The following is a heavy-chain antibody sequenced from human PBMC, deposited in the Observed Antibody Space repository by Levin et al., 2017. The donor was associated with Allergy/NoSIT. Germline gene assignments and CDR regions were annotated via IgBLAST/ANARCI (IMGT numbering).Heavy chain of an antibody. CDR1: GGSISSNRFY. V-gene: IGHV4-39*07. Sequence: SETLSLTCTVSGGSISSNRFYWAWLRQPPGKGLEWIGSISYSGDTYYTPSLKSRVTISVDVSNNQFSLHLGSVTAADTAVYSCARHPGSPTHPTLPQARDLNCFDPWGLGTQVTVSS. CDR3: ARHPGSPTHPTLPQARDLNCFDP. CDR2: ISYSGDT. D-gene: IGHD1-1*01. J-gene: IGHJ5*02.